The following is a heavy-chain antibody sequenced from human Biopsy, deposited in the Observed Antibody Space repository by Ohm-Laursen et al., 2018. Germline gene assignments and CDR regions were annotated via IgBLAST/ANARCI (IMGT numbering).Heavy chain of an antibody. V-gene: IGHV3-11*01. CDR2: ISARDGVV. J-gene: IGHJ6*02. Sequence: GSLRLSCTASGFIFSGYYMSWIRQAPGKGLEWIAYISARDGVVYYADSVKGRFTISRDNTNNSLYLQMTSLRPEDTAVFYCARGKYKDFSTGLPRPYHYTLDFWGPGTTVTVSS. CDR3: ARGKYKDFSTGLPRPYHYTLDF. CDR1: GFIFSGYY. D-gene: IGHD3-22*01.